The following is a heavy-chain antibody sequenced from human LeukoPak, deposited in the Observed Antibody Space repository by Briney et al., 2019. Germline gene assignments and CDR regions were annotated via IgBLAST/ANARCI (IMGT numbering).Heavy chain of an antibody. CDR2: IGDSGAT. Sequence: GGSLRLSCAASGFIFNNCAMSWVRRAPGKGLEWVSTIGDSGATYYADSAKGRFTISRDNSKNTLYLQMNSLRSEDTAVYYCATDSSNSWFDYWGQGTLVTVSS. V-gene: IGHV3-23*01. CDR1: GFIFNNCA. J-gene: IGHJ4*02. D-gene: IGHD2-2*01. CDR3: ATDSSNSWFDY.